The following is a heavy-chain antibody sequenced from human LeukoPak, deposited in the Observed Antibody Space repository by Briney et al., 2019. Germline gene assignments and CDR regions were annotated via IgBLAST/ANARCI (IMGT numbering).Heavy chain of an antibody. Sequence: SQTLSLTCTVSGGSISSGSYYWSWIRQPAGKGLEWIGRIYTSGSTNYNPSLKSRVTISVDTSKNQISLKLSSVTAADTAVYYCERAITVTGGDVWGQGTKVNGSS. D-gene: IGHD4-17*01. J-gene: IGHJ6*01. CDR3: ERAITVTGGDV. V-gene: IGHV4-61*02. CDR2: IYTSGST. CDR1: GGSISSGSYY.